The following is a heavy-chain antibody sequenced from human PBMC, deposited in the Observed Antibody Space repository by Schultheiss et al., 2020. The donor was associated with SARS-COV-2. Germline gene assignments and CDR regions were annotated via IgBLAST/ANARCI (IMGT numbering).Heavy chain of an antibody. V-gene: IGHV3-21*01. CDR2: ISSSSSYI. CDR3: SSEMELSAAFDI. CDR1: GFTFSGSA. Sequence: GGSLRLSCAASGFTFSGSAMHWVRQAPGKGLEWVSSISSSSSYIYYADSVKGRFTITRDNAENALYLQMNSRRAEDTAVYYCSSEMELSAAFDIWGQGTMVTVSS. J-gene: IGHJ3*02. D-gene: IGHD1-7*01.